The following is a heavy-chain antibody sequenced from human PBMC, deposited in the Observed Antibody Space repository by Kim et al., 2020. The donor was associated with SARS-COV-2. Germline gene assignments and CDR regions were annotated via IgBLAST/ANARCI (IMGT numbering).Heavy chain of an antibody. CDR1: GGSISSGGYY. D-gene: IGHD5-18*01. V-gene: IGHV4-31*03. Sequence: SETLSLTCTVYGGSISSGGYYWSWIRQHPGKGLEWIGYIYYSGSTYSNPSLKSRVTISVDTNKYQFTLNLSSVTATDTDVYYCARAVGISYGYVGLWGQG. CDR2: IYYSGST. J-gene: IGHJ1*01. CDR3: ARAVGISYGYVGL.